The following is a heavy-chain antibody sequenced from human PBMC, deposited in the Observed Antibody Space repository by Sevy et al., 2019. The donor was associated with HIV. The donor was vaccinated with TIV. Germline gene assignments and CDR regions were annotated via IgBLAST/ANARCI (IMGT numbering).Heavy chain of an antibody. CDR2: INSDGSST. V-gene: IGHV3-74*01. CDR1: GFTFDSYW. Sequence: GESLKISCVASGFTFDSYWMHWVRQAPGKGLVWVSRINSDGSSTPYADSVKGRFTISRDNAKNTLYRQLNRLGAEDTAVYYCTRGDPIVPPAGYYYHMDVWGKGTTVTVSS. J-gene: IGHJ6*03. D-gene: IGHD1-26*01. CDR3: TRGDPIVPPAGYYYHMDV.